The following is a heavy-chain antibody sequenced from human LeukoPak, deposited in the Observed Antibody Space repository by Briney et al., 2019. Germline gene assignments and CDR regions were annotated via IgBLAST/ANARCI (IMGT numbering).Heavy chain of an antibody. CDR1: GFTLSDSA. CDR2: IDRPAKSYAT. V-gene: IGHV3-73*01. CDR3: TRDRGTYNWLDP. J-gene: IGHJ5*02. D-gene: IGHD1-26*01. Sequence: GGSLRLSCAASGFTLSDSAIHWFRQASGKGLEWVGLIDRPAKSYATAYGASVGGRFTISRDDSKNTAYLQMDSLKTEDTALYYCTRDRGTYNWLDPWGQGTLVTVSS.